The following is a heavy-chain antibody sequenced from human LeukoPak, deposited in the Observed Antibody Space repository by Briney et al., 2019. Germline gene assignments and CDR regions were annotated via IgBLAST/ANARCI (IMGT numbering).Heavy chain of an antibody. CDR3: ARVGRRGYRVNNWFDP. Sequence: KPSETLSLTCAVYGGSFSGYYWSWIRQLPAKGLEWIGEINHSGSTNYNPSLKSRVTISVDTSKNQFSLKLSSVTAADTAVYYRARVGRRGYRVNNWFDPWGQGTLVTVSS. J-gene: IGHJ5*02. CDR1: GGSFSGYY. V-gene: IGHV4-34*01. CDR2: INHSGST. D-gene: IGHD5-18*01.